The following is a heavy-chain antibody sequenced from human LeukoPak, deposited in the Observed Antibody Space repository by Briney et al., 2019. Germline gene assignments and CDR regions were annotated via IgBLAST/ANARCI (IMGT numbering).Heavy chain of an antibody. V-gene: IGHV4-59*01. CDR1: GGSIGSYY. J-gene: IGHJ6*03. CDR2: IYYSGST. CDR3: ARGSSSSGLYYYYYMDV. Sequence: SETLSLTCTVSGGSIGSYYWSWIRQPPGKGLEWIGYIYYSGSTNYNPSLKSRVTISVDTSKNQFSLKLSSVTAADTAVYYCARGSSSSGLYYYYYMDVWGKGTTVTVSS. D-gene: IGHD6-6*01.